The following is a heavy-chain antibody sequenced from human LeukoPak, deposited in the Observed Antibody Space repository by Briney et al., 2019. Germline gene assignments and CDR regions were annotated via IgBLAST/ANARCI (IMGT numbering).Heavy chain of an antibody. CDR1: RFRFSSRW. CDR3: VRDLGPGDS. V-gene: IGHV3-74*01. CDR2: INDDGRTT. J-gene: IGHJ5*02. D-gene: IGHD7-27*01. Sequence: GGSLRLSCVASRFRFSSRWMHWVRQAPGKGLVWVSRINDDGRTTTYADSVKGRFTISRDNAKNTLYLQMNSLRAEDTAVYYCVRDLGPGDSWGQGTLVTVSS.